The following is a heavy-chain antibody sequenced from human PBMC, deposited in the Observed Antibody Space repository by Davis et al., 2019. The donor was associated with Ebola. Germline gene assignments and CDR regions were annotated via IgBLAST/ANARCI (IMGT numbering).Heavy chain of an antibody. Sequence: AASVKVSCKASGYTFTSYAMHWVRQAPGQRLEWMGWINAGNGNTKYSQKFQGRVTITRDTSASTAYMELSSLRSEDTAVYYCARGSALAARAFDYWGQGTLVTVSS. D-gene: IGHD6-6*01. CDR1: GYTFTSYA. CDR2: INAGNGNT. CDR3: ARGSALAARAFDY. J-gene: IGHJ4*02. V-gene: IGHV1-3*01.